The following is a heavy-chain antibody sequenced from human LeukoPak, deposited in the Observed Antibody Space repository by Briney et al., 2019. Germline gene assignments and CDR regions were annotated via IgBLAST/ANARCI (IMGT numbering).Heavy chain of an antibody. CDR3: ARENRGGGGSSPYYYYYGMDV. CDR1: GFTFSSYW. V-gene: IGHV3-7*01. J-gene: IGHJ6*02. CDR2: IKQDGSEK. Sequence: GGSLRLSCAASGFTFSSYWMSWVRQAPGKGLEWVANIKQDGSEKYYVDSVKGRFTISRDNAKNSLYLQMNSLSAEDPAVYYCARENRGGGGSSPYYYYYGMDVWGQGTTVTVSS. D-gene: IGHD3-16*01.